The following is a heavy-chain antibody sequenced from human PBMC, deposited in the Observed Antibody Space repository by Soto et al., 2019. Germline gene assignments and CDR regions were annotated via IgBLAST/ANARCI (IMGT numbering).Heavy chain of an antibody. Sequence: GGSLRLSCAASGFTFSNAWMSWVRQAPGKGLEWVGRIKSKTDGGTTDYAAPVKGRFTISRDDSKNTLYLQMNSLKTEDTAVYYCITTVGATPLFDYWGQGILVTVSS. CDR3: ITTVGATPLFDY. CDR2: IKSKTDGGTT. V-gene: IGHV3-15*01. J-gene: IGHJ4*02. D-gene: IGHD1-26*01. CDR1: GFTFSNAW.